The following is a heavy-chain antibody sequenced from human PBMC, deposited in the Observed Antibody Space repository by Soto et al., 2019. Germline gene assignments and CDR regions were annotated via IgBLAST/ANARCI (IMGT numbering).Heavy chain of an antibody. Sequence: LVKVSCKASGYTFTSYYMHWVRQAPGQGLEWMGIINPSGGSTSYAQRFQGRVTMTRDTSTSTVYMELSSLRSEDTAVYYCARVDRGGAYGMDVWGQGTTVTVSS. J-gene: IGHJ6*02. V-gene: IGHV1-46*01. CDR2: INPSGGST. D-gene: IGHD3-10*01. CDR1: GYTFTSYY. CDR3: ARVDRGGAYGMDV.